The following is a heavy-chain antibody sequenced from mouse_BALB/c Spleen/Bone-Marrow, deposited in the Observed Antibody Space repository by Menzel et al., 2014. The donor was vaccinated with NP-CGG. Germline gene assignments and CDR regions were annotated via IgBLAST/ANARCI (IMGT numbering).Heavy chain of an antibody. D-gene: IGHD1-1*01. Sequence: QVQLKQPGAELVRPGTSVKVSCKASGYAFTNYLIEWVKQRPGQGLEWIGVIYPGSGGTNYNEKFRDKATLTADKSSSTAYMQLSSLTSDDSAVYFCARGTTVYYFDYWGQGTTLTVSS. CDR2: IYPGSGGT. V-gene: IGHV1-54*01. J-gene: IGHJ2*01. CDR1: GYAFTNYL. CDR3: ARGTTVYYFDY.